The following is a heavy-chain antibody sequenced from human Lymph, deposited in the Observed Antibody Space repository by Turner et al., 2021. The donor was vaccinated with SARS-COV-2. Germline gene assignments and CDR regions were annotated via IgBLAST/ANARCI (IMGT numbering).Heavy chain of an antibody. D-gene: IGHD1-26*01. V-gene: IGHV3-9*01. Sequence: EVKLVESGEGLVQPGGSRRISGEASGFTFDDYAMHWVRQAPGKGLEWVSGINWSGGSIAYADSVKCRFTISRDNPKNSLYLQMNSLRAEDTAFYYCAKDLAGTYYSSFDYWGQGTLVTVSS. CDR3: AKDLAGTYYSSFDY. CDR2: INWSGGSI. CDR1: GFTFDDYA. J-gene: IGHJ4*02.